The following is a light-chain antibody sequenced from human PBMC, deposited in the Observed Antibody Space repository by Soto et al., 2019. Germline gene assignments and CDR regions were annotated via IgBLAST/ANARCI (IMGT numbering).Light chain of an antibody. J-gene: IGKJ1*01. Sequence: DMQMTQSPSTLSGSVGDRVTITCRASHTISSWLAWYQQKPGKAPKLLIYKASTLKSGVPSRFSGSGSGTEFTLTISSLQPDDFATYYRQHYNSYSEAFGQGTKVDI. CDR3: QHYNSYSEA. CDR1: HTISSW. V-gene: IGKV1-5*03. CDR2: KAS.